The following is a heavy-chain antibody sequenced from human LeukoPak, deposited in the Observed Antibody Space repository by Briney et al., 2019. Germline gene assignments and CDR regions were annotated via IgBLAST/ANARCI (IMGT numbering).Heavy chain of an antibody. CDR1: GFTFSSYD. D-gene: IGHD2-15*01. Sequence: GRSLRLSCAASGFTFSSYDMHWVRQATGKGLEWVSAIGTAGDTYYPGSVKGRFTISRENAKNSLYLQMNSLRAGDTAVYYCAREDCSGGSCYFDYWGQGTLVTASS. CDR3: AREDCSGGSCYFDY. CDR2: IGTAGDT. J-gene: IGHJ4*02. V-gene: IGHV3-13*01.